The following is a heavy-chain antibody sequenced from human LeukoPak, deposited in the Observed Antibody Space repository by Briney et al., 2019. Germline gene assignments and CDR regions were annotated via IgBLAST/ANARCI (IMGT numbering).Heavy chain of an antibody. CDR1: GFSLSTSGMC. CDR3: ARIHYYDSSGHRTVYYFDY. V-gene: IGHV2-70*11. Sequence: MKSGPALVKPTQTLTLTCTFSGFSLSTSGMCVSWIRQPPGKALEWLARIDWDDDKYYSTSLKTRLTISKDTSKNQVVLTMTNMDPVDTATYYCARIHYYDSSGHRTVYYFDYWGQGTLVTVSS. J-gene: IGHJ4*02. CDR2: IDWDDDK. D-gene: IGHD3-22*01.